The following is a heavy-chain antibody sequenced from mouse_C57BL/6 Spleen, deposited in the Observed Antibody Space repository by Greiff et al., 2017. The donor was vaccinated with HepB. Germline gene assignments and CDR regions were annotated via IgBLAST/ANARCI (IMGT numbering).Heavy chain of an antibody. CDR3: ARGEIYYGPFFAY. Sequence: QVQLQQSGAELVRPGASVKLSCKASGYTFTDYYINWVKQRPGQGLEWIARIYPGSGNTYYNEKFKGKATLTAEKSSSTAYMQLSSLTSEDSAVYFCARGEIYYGPFFAYWGQGTLVTVSA. D-gene: IGHD2-1*01. CDR2: IYPGSGNT. CDR1: GYTFTDYY. V-gene: IGHV1-76*01. J-gene: IGHJ3*01.